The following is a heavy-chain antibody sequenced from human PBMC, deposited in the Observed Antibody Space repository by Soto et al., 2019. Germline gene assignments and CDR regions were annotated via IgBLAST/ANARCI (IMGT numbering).Heavy chain of an antibody. Sequence: GGSLRLSCAASGFTFSSYSMNWVRQAPGKGLEWVSYISSSSSTIYYADSVKGRFTISRDNAKNSLYLQMNSLRDEDTAVYYCARDRHYVWGSYIPSGYFDYWGQGTLVTVSS. CDR3: ARDRHYVWGSYIPSGYFDY. D-gene: IGHD3-16*01. CDR1: GFTFSSYS. J-gene: IGHJ4*02. CDR2: ISSSSSTI. V-gene: IGHV3-48*02.